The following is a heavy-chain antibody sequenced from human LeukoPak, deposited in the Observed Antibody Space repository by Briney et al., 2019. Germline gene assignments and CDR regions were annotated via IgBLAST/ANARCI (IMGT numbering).Heavy chain of an antibody. V-gene: IGHV4-59*01. CDR2: IYYSGST. Sequence: SETLSLTCTVSGGSISSYYWSWIRQPPGKGLEWIGYIYYSGSTNYNPSLKSRVTISVDTSKNQLSLKLSSVTAADTAVYYCARVPHTVTTRVAGFRWFDPWGQGTLVTVSS. D-gene: IGHD4-17*01. CDR1: GGSISSYY. CDR3: ARVPHTVTTRVAGFRWFDP. J-gene: IGHJ5*02.